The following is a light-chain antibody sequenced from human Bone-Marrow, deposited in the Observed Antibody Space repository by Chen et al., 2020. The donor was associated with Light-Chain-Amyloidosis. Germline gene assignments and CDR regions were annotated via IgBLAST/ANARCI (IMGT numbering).Light chain of an antibody. V-gene: IGLV3-25*03. J-gene: IGLJ2*01. CDR3: QSADSSGTYEVR. CDR2: RDT. CDR1: DLPTKY. Sequence: SYELTQPPSVSASPGQTARITCSGDDLPTKYAYWYQQKPGQAPVLVIHRDTERPSGISERFSGSSSGTTATLTISGVQAEDEADYHCQSADSSGTYEVRFGGGTKLTVL.